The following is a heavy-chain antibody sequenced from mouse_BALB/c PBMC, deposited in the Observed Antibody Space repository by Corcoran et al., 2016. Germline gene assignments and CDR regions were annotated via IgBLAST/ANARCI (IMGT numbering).Heavy chain of an antibody. V-gene: IGHV1S136*01. D-gene: IGHD2-14*01. Sequence: EVQLQQSGPELVKPGASVKMSCKASGYTFTSYVMHWVKQKPGQGLEWIGYINPYNDGTKYTEKFKGKATLTSDKSASTSYMELTSLTSEDSAGYYWARRNDAWYFDVGGAGTTVTVSS. J-gene: IGHJ1*01. CDR1: GYTFTSYV. CDR2: INPYNDGT. CDR3: ARRNDAWYFDV.